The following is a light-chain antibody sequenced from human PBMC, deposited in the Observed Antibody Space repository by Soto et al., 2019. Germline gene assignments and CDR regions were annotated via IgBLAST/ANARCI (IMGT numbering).Light chain of an antibody. Sequence: QSVLTQPASVSGSPGQSITISCTGTSSDVGGYNYVSWYQQHPGKAPKLMIYGVINRPSGVSNRFSGSKSGNSASLTISGLQAEDEADYYCSSYTSSSTYVVFGGGTKVTVL. V-gene: IGLV2-14*03. J-gene: IGLJ2*01. CDR2: GVI. CDR1: SSDVGGYNY. CDR3: SSYTSSSTYVV.